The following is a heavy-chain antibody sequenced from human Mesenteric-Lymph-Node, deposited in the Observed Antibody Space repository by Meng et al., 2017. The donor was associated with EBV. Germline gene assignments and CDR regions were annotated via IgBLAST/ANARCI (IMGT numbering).Heavy chain of an antibody. D-gene: IGHD3-10*01. J-gene: IGHJ4*02. CDR1: CGDFSGYY. Sequence: VKHEMSSSGWVRPLSFLFLSSAVYCGDFSGYYWTCIRPPPGGGLEWIGEINHSGSTNHTPSLKSRVTLSAETSKDQFSLKLSSVTAADTAVYYCERGYACYYGKLFDYWGQGTLVTVSS. V-gene: IGHV4-34*01. CDR2: INHSGST. CDR3: ERGYACYYGKLFDY.